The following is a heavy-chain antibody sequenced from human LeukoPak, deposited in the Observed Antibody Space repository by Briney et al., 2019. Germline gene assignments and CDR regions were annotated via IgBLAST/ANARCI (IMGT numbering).Heavy chain of an antibody. J-gene: IGHJ4*02. CDR2: IRYDGSNK. CDR1: GFTFSNYG. V-gene: IGHV3-30*02. Sequence: PGGSLSLSCAASGFTFSNYGMHWVRQAPGKGLEWVTFIRYDGSNKYYADSVRGRFTISRDNSKNTVYLEMNSLRPEDTAVYYCMRDSWDDYWGQGTLVTVSS. CDR3: MRDSWDDY. D-gene: IGHD1-26*01.